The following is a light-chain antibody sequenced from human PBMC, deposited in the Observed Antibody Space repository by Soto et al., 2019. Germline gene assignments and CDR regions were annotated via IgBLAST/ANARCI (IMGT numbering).Light chain of an antibody. CDR1: QSSNNY. CDR3: QQRSNWPPIT. CDR2: GAS. V-gene: IGKV3-11*01. Sequence: MTQSPAKLSLSPGETATLFCLAWQSSNNYLARELQKPGQAARLLIYGASNRATGIPARFSGSGSGTDFTLTISSLEPEHFAVYYCQQRSNWPPITVGQGTRLEI. J-gene: IGKJ5*01.